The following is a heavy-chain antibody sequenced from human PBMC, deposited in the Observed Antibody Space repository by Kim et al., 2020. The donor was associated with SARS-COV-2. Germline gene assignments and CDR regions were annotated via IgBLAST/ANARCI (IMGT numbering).Heavy chain of an antibody. V-gene: IGHV3-33*01. CDR2: IWYDGSNK. J-gene: IGHJ6*02. D-gene: IGHD3-9*01. CDR3: ARDQALSDYDILTGNYYSRDV. CDR1: GFTLSSYG. Sequence: GGPLRLSCAASGFTLSSYGMHWVRQAPGKGLEWVAIIWYDGSNKYYADSVKGRFTIPRDNSKNTLYLQMNSLRAEDTAVYHCARDQALSDYDILTGNYYSRDVWGQGTTVTVSS.